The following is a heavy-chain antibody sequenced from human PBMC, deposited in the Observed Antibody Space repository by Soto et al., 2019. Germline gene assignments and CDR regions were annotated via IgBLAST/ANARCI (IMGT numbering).Heavy chain of an antibody. D-gene: IGHD4-17*01. CDR2: ISRAGTYT. V-gene: IGHV3-23*01. J-gene: IGHJ5*02. Sequence: EVQLLESGGDLVRPGGSLRLSCAASGFTFSSYAMGWVRQAPGKGLDWVSGISRAGTYTFYADSVRGRFTISRDNSWGTLFLQSNALSAEDTAVYFCAKYTVTEDVGGSWVQGAVVTVS. CDR3: AKYTVTEDVGGS. CDR1: GFTFSSYA.